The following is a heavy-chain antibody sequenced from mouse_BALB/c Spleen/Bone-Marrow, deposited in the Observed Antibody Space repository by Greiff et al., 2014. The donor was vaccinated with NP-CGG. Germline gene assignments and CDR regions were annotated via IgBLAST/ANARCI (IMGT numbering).Heavy chain of an antibody. CDR1: GFNIKDTY. V-gene: IGHV14-3*02. J-gene: IGHJ3*01. CDR3: ASYYYGSSSFAY. Sequence: EVKLQESGAELVKPGASVKLSCTASGFNIKDTYMHWVKQRPEQGLEWIGRIDPANGNTIYDPKFQGKATITADTSSNTAYLQLSSLTSEDTAVYYCASYYYGSSSFAYWGQGTLVTVSA. D-gene: IGHD1-1*01. CDR2: IDPANGNT.